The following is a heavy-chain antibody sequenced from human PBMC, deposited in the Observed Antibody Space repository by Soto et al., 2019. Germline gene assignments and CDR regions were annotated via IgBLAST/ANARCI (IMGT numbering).Heavy chain of an antibody. CDR3: ARDPREYYFDY. V-gene: IGHV3-11*01. Sequence: QEQLVESGGGLVKPGGSLRLSCAASGFIFSDYYMSWIRQAPGKGLEWVSYISSSGSTTYYADSVKGRFTISRDNAKHSLYLQMNSLRAEDTAVYYCARDPREYYFDYWGQGTLVTVSS. CDR2: ISSSGSTT. CDR1: GFIFSDYY. J-gene: IGHJ4*02.